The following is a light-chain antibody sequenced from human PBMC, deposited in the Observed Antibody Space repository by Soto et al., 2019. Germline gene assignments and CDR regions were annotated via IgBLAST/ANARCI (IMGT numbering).Light chain of an antibody. J-gene: IGKJ3*01. Sequence: EIVFTQSPATLSLSPGERATLSCRASQSISNSLGWYQQKPCQAPRLLIYHASNRATGIPARFSGSGSGTDFTLTISRXEPEDCAVYYCQQRYNWPFTFGPGTKVDIK. CDR3: QQRYNWPFT. V-gene: IGKV3-11*01. CDR2: HAS. CDR1: QSISNS.